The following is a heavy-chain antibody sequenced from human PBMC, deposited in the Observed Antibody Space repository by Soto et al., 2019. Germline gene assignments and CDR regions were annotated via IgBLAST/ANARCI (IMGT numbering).Heavy chain of an antibody. J-gene: IGHJ6*02. Sequence: QVQLVESGGGLVKPGGSLRLSCAASGFTFSDYYMSWIRQAPGKGLEWVSYISSSSSYTNYADSVKGRFTISRDNAKNSLYLQMNSLRAEDTAVYYCARDSPSNYYYGMDVWGQVTTVTVSS. CDR1: GFTFSDYY. CDR3: ARDSPSNYYYGMDV. V-gene: IGHV3-11*06. D-gene: IGHD6-6*01. CDR2: ISSSSSYT.